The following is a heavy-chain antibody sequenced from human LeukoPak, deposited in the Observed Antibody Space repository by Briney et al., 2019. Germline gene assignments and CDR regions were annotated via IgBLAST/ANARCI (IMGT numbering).Heavy chain of an antibody. V-gene: IGHV3-74*01. J-gene: IGHJ4*02. CDR1: GFTFSSYW. CDR3: ASYDYGGNACFDY. CDR2: INTGGSTT. Sequence: GGSLRLSCAASGFTFSSYWMHWVRQAPGKGLVWVSRINTGGSTTDYADSVKGRFTISRDNAKNTLYLQMNSLRAEDTAVYYCASYDYGGNACFDYWGQGTLVTVSS. D-gene: IGHD4-23*01.